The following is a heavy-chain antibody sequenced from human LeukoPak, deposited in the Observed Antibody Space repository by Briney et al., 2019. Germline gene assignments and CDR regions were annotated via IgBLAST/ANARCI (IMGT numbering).Heavy chain of an antibody. CDR1: GYTFTSYD. V-gene: IGHV1-8*03. Sequence: ASVRVSCKASGYTFTSYDINWVRQATGQGLEWMGWMNPNSGNTGYAQKFQGRVTITRNTSISTAYMELSSLRSEDTAVYYCARKLGYCSSTSCYYWFDPWGQGTLVTVSS. CDR3: ARKLGYCSSTSCYYWFDP. D-gene: IGHD2-2*01. CDR2: MNPNSGNT. J-gene: IGHJ5*02.